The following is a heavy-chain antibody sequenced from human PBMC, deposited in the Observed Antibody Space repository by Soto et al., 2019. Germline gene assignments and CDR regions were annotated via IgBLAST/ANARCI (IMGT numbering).Heavy chain of an antibody. J-gene: IGHJ4*02. D-gene: IGHD3-22*01. V-gene: IGHV1-18*01. CDR3: ARQIYYDNSGYKLDS. CDR1: GYTFTTYV. Sequence: ASVKVSCKVSGYTFTTYVITWVRQAPGQGLEWMGWVSAYNGNTNYAQKLQGRVTMTTDRSTNTAYMELRSLRSDDTAVYYCARQIYYDNSGYKLDSWGQGTPVIVS. CDR2: VSAYNGNT.